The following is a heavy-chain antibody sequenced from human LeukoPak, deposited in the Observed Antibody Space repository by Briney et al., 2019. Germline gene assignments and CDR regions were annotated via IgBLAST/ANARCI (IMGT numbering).Heavy chain of an antibody. D-gene: IGHD1-26*01. V-gene: IGHV1-2*02. CDR2: INPNSGGT. CDR1: GYTFTGYY. CDR3: ATDPVVGATGWFDP. Sequence: AASVKVSCKASGYTFTGYYMHWVRQAPGQGLEWMGWINPNSGGTNYAQKFQGRVTMTRDTSISTAYMELSRLRSDDTAVYYCATDPVVGATGWFDPWGQGTLVTVSS. J-gene: IGHJ5*02.